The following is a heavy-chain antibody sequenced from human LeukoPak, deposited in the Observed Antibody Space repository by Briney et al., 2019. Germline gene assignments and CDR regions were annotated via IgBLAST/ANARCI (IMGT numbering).Heavy chain of an antibody. D-gene: IGHD5-12*01. V-gene: IGHV3-30*18. Sequence: GGSLRLSCAASGFTFSSYGMHWVRQAPGKGLEWVAVISYDGSSKYYADSVKGRFTISRDNSKNTLYLQMNSLRAEDTAVYYCAKGYGGYDIAMDVWGQGTTVTVSS. J-gene: IGHJ6*02. CDR1: GFTFSSYG. CDR2: ISYDGSSK. CDR3: AKGYGGYDIAMDV.